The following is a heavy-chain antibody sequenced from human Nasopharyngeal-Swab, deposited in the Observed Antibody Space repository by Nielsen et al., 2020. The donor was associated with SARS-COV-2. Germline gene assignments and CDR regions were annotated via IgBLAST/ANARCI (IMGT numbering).Heavy chain of an antibody. CDR2: ISGSGGST. V-gene: IGHV3-23*01. Sequence: VRQAPGKGLEWVSAISGSGGSTYYADSVKGRFTISRDNSKNTLYLQMNSLRAEDTAVYYCARVLPDYYYGMDVWGQGTTVTVSS. CDR3: ARVLPDYYYGMDV. J-gene: IGHJ6*02.